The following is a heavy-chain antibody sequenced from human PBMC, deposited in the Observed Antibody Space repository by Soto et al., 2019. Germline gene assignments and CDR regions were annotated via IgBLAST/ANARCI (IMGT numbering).Heavy chain of an antibody. J-gene: IGHJ6*02. CDR1: GGSISSSSYY. Sequence: SETLSLTCTVSGGSISSSSYYWGWIRQPPGKGLEWIGSIYYSGSTYYNPSLKSRVTISVDTSKNQFSLKLSSVTAADTAVYFCAGDGRGASWGGIHYYGMDVWGQGTTVTVSS. V-gene: IGHV4-39*02. D-gene: IGHD7-27*01. CDR2: IYYSGST. CDR3: AGDGRGASWGGIHYYGMDV.